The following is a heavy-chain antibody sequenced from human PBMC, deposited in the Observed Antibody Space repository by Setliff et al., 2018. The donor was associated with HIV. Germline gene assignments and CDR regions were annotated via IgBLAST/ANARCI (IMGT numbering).Heavy chain of an antibody. CDR2: IIPIFGTA. V-gene: IGHV1-69*05. CDR1: GDTFTSYV. Sequence: SVKVSCKASGDTFTSYVISWVRQAPGQGLEWMGGIIPIFGTASHAQKFQGRVTITTDESTSTAYMELSSLRFEDTAMYYCASAYCSSTGCYVRWGQGTLVTVSS. CDR3: ASAYCSSTGCYVR. D-gene: IGHD2-2*01. J-gene: IGHJ4*02.